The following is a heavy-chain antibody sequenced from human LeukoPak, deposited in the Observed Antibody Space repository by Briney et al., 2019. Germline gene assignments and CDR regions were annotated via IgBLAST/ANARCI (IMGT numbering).Heavy chain of an antibody. V-gene: IGHV3-11*04. CDR2: ISSSGSTI. CDR3: ARADVLLWFGELFY. CDR1: GFAFSDYY. J-gene: IGHJ4*02. D-gene: IGHD3-10*01. Sequence: GGSLRLSCAASGFAFSDYYMSWIRQAPGKGLEWVSYISSSGSTIYYADSVKGRFTISRDNAKNSLYLQMNSLRAEDTAVYYSARADVLLWFGELFYWGQGTLATVSS.